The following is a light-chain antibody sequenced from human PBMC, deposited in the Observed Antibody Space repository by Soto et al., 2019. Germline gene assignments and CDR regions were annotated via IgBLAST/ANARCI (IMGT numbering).Light chain of an antibody. Sequence: QSALAQPRSVSGSPGQSVAVSCPGTSSDVGGYNHVSWYRQYPGEAPRLIIFDVTMRPSGVPDRFSGSKSGNTASLTISGLQAEDEADYYCCSYAGSDTHYVVGTGTKVTVL. J-gene: IGLJ1*01. V-gene: IGLV2-11*01. CDR2: DVT. CDR3: CSYAGSDTHYV. CDR1: SSDVGGYNH.